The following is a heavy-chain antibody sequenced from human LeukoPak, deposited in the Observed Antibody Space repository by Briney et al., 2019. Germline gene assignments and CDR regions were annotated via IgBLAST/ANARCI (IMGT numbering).Heavy chain of an antibody. J-gene: IGHJ4*02. Sequence: GGSLRLSCAASGFTFSSYSMNWVRQAPGKGLEWVSSISSSSSYIYYADSVKGRFTIPRDNAKNSLYLQMNSLRAEDTAVYYCARDPGRYDILTGYYSNWGQGTLVTVSS. D-gene: IGHD3-9*01. CDR3: ARDPGRYDILTGYYSN. CDR2: ISSSSSYI. CDR1: GFTFSSYS. V-gene: IGHV3-21*01.